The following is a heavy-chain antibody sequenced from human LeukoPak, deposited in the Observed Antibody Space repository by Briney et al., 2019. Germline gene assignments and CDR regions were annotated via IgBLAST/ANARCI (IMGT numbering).Heavy chain of an antibody. D-gene: IGHD5-12*01. CDR2: IYGNGATT. J-gene: IGHJ4*02. V-gene: IGHV3-23*01. Sequence: GGSLRLSCAVSGFTFSSYAMNWVRQAPGKGLEWVSIIYGNGATTDYTDSVKGRFTISRDDSKNPLYLQMNSLRAEDTAVYYCARKYSGFDYWGQGTLVTVSS. CDR1: GFTFSSYA. CDR3: ARKYSGFDY.